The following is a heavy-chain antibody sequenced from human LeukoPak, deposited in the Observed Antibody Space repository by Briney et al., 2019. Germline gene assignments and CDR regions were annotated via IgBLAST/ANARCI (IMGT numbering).Heavy chain of an antibody. CDR1: GYTFTSYG. CDR3: ARVRAFREVWFDP. D-gene: IGHD3-16*01. Sequence: GASVKVSCKASGYTFTSYGISWVRQAPGQGLEWMGWISAYNGNTNYAQKLQGRVTMTTDTSTSTAYMEPRSLRSDDRAVYYCARVRAFREVWFDPWGQGTLVTVSS. V-gene: IGHV1-18*01. CDR2: ISAYNGNT. J-gene: IGHJ5*02.